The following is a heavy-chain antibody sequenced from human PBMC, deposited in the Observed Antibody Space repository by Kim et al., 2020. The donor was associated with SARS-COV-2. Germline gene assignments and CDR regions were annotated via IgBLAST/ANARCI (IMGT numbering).Heavy chain of an antibody. D-gene: IGHD3-16*02. Sequence: LTSRVTISEEPSKNQFSLKLSSVTAADTAVYYCARGRDDYIWGSYRLFDYWGQGTLVTVSS. J-gene: IGHJ4*02. CDR3: ARGRDDYIWGSYRLFDY. V-gene: IGHV4-39*01.